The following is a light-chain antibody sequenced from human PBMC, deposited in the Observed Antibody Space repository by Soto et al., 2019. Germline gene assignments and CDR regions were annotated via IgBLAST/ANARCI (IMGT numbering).Light chain of an antibody. CDR2: AAS. CDR1: QTVNTY. J-gene: IGKJ1*01. Sequence: IQMTQSTSSLSASIGDRVTITCRASQTVNTYLHWYQQKPGKAPKLLIYAASNLQSGVPSRFSGSGSGTNFTLSLNSLQPEDFATYYCQQGYSNPWTFGQGTKVDIK. V-gene: IGKV1-39*01. CDR3: QQGYSNPWT.